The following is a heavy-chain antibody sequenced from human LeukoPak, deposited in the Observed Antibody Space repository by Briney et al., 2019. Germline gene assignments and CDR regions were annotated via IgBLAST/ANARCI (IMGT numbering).Heavy chain of an antibody. Sequence: PGRSLRLSCAASGFTFSSYAMHWVCQAPGKGLEWVAVISYDGSNKYYADSVKGRFTISRDNSKNTLYLQMNSLRAEDTAVYYCARVLDTAMENHYYHYPFDYWGQGTLVTVSS. J-gene: IGHJ4*02. V-gene: IGHV3-30-3*01. D-gene: IGHD5-18*01. CDR3: ARVLDTAMENHYYHYPFDY. CDR2: ISYDGSNK. CDR1: GFTFSSYA.